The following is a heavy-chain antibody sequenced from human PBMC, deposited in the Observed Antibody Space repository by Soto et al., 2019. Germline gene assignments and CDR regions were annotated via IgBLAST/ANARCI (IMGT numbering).Heavy chain of an antibody. CDR3: ARVRIDHEWFDP. CDR1: RRSISSRGYY. V-gene: IGHV4-39*01. Sequence: PXETLSLTCTVSRRSISSRGYYWGWIRQSPGKGLEWIGNIYSSGSSYCNTSLKSRVTISADTSKNQFSLTLRFVTAADMAVYYCARVRIDHEWFDPWGQGTLVTVSS. J-gene: IGHJ5*02. CDR2: IYSSGSS.